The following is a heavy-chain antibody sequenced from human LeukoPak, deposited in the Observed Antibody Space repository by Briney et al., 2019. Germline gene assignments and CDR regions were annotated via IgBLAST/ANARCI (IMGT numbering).Heavy chain of an antibody. D-gene: IGHD6-13*01. CDR2: IYYSGST. V-gene: IGHV4-59*01. J-gene: IGHJ4*02. Sequence: PSETLSLTCTVSGGSISSYYWSWIRQPPGKGLEWIGYIYYSGSTNYNPSLKSRVTISVDTSKNQFSLKLSSVTAADTAVYYCARGFEAAAEDEWGQGTLVTVSS. CDR1: GGSISSYY. CDR3: ARGFEAAAEDE.